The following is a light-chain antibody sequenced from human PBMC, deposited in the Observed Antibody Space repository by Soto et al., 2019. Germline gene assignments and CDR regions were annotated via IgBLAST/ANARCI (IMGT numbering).Light chain of an antibody. CDR3: QQYHIWPKWT. CDR1: QSVSSSY. V-gene: IGKV3-20*01. CDR2: GAS. Sequence: EIVLTQSPGTLSLSPGERATLSCRASQSVSSSYLAWYQQKPGQAPRLLIYGASSRATGIPDRFSGSGSGTDFTLTISRLEPEDYGVYFCQQYHIWPKWTFGQGTKVDIK. J-gene: IGKJ1*01.